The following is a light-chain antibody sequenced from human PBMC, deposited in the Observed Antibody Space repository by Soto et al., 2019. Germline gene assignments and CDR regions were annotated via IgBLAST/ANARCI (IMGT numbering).Light chain of an antibody. V-gene: IGKV1-9*01. CDR3: QQLNSCPIT. CDR2: AAS. J-gene: IGKJ5*01. CDR1: QGISSY. Sequence: DIQLTQSPSFLSASVGDRVTITCRASQGISSYLAWYQQKPGKAPKLLIYAASTLQSGVPSRFSGSGSGTEFTLTISSLQPEDFATYYCQQLNSCPITVGQGTRLEIK.